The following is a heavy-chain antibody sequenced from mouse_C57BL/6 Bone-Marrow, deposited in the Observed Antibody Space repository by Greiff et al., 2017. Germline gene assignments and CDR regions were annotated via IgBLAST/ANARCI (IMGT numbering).Heavy chain of an antibody. V-gene: IGHV6-6*01. J-gene: IGHJ3*01. CDR2: IRNKANIHAT. CDR3: TGWERVRFAY. CDR1: GFTFSDAW. D-gene: IGHD3-3*01. Sequence: EVKLMESGGGLVQPGGSMKLSCAASGFTFSDAWMDWVRQSPEKGLEWVALIRNKANIHATYYAESVKGRFTISRDDSKSSVYLQMYSVRPEDTGIYYCTGWERVRFAYGGQGTLVTVSA.